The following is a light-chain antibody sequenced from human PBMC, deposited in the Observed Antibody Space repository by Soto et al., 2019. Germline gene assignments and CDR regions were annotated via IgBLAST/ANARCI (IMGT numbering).Light chain of an antibody. CDR2: EGG. Sequence: QSALTQPASVSGSPGQSITISCTGTSSDVGTYKYVSWYQQLPGKAPKLMIYEGGKRPSGVSNRFSGSKSGNTASLTISGLQAEDEADYYCCSFALRSTLIFGGGTKLTVL. CDR3: CSFALRSTLI. CDR1: SSDVGTYKY. J-gene: IGLJ2*01. V-gene: IGLV2-23*01.